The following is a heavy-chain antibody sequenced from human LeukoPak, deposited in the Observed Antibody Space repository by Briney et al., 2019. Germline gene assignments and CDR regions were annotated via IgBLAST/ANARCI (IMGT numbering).Heavy chain of an antibody. CDR1: GFTFSTYA. D-gene: IGHD2-2*02. CDR3: AKQGLTTSWLYFDY. Sequence: GGSLRLSCAASGFTFSTYAMSWVRQAPGKGLEWVSGIRGSGGSTYYADSVKGRFTISRDNSKNTVYLQLNSLRAEDTAVYYCAKQGLTTSWLYFDYWGQGTLVTVSS. V-gene: IGHV3-23*01. CDR2: IRGSGGST. J-gene: IGHJ4*02.